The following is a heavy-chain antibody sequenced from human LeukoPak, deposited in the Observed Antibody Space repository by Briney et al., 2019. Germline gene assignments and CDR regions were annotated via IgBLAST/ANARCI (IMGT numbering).Heavy chain of an antibody. Sequence: SETLSLTCAVSGGSISSSNWWSWVRQPPGKGLEWIGEIYHSGSTNYNPSLKSRVTISVDKSKNQFSLKLSSVTAADTAGCYCARGLDSSGWYAHDYWGQGTLVTVSS. J-gene: IGHJ4*02. D-gene: IGHD6-19*01. CDR2: IYHSGST. V-gene: IGHV4-4*02. CDR1: GGSISSSNW. CDR3: ARGLDSSGWYAHDY.